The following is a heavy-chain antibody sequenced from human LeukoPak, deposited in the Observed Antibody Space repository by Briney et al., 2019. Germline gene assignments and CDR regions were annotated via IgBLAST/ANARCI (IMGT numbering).Heavy chain of an antibody. J-gene: IGHJ5*02. D-gene: IGHD5-18*01. Sequence: ASVKVSCKASGYTFTSYYMHWVRQAPGQGLEWMGIINPSGGSTSYAQKFQGRVTVTRDTSASTAYMELSSLRSEDTAVYYCARCGYSDGWSCDHWGQGTLVTVSS. CDR1: GYTFTSYY. CDR3: ARCGYSDGWSCDH. V-gene: IGHV1-46*01. CDR2: INPSGGST.